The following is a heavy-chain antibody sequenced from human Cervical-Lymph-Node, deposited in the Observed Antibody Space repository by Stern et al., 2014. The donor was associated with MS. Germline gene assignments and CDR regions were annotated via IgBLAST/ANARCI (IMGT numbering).Heavy chain of an antibody. CDR1: GDSVSSAHYY. J-gene: IGHJ5*02. CDR3: ARLTEAVGAPRPGDR. Sequence: QLVESGPGLVKPSETLSLTCSVSGDSVSSAHYYWGWIRQPPGEGLEWIGRIYYSGSTYYNPSLRSRVAMSVDTSENQFSLKVTSATAADTAIYYCARLTEAVGAPRPGDRWGQGTLVTVSS. D-gene: IGHD6-19*01. CDR2: IYYSGST. V-gene: IGHV4-39*01.